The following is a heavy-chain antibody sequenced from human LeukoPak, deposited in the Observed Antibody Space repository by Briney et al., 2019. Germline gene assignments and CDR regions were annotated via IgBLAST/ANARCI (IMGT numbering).Heavy chain of an antibody. J-gene: IGHJ6*03. Sequence: GGSLRLSCAASGFTFDSYAMTWVRQAPGKGLEWVSSISDGGGITNYADSVKGRFTISGDNSKYTLFLQMNSLRAEDTAVYYCSKYGVDCSSTSCYPLYYMDVWGTGTTVTVSS. CDR3: SKYGVDCSSTSCYPLYYMDV. V-gene: IGHV3-23*01. D-gene: IGHD2-2*01. CDR1: GFTFDSYA. CDR2: ISDGGGIT.